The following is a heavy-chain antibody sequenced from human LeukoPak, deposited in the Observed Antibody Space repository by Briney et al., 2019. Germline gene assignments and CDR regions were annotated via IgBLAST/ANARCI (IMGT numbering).Heavy chain of an antibody. V-gene: IGHV1-18*01. CDR1: GYTFTSYG. Sequence: GASVKVSCKASGYTFTSYGISWVRQAPGQGLEWMGWISAYNGNTNYAQKLQGRVTMTTDTSTSITYMELRSLRSDDTAVYYCARDSLKRTNPLFNYWGQGTLVTVSS. J-gene: IGHJ4*02. CDR3: ARDSLKRTNPLFNY. D-gene: IGHD1-14*01. CDR2: ISAYNGNT.